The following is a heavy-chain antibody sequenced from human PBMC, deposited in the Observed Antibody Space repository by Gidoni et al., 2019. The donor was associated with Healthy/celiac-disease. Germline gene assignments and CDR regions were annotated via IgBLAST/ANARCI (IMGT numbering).Heavy chain of an antibody. CDR2: IWYDGSKK. J-gene: IGHJ4*02. Sequence: QVQLVESGGGVVQPGRSLRLSCAASRFTFSSDGMHWVRQAPGQGLEGVAVIWYDGSKKYYADSVKGRFTITRDNSKNTLYLKMNSLRAEDTAVYYCAREEGGYSSGPFDYWGQGTLVTVSS. CDR3: AREEGGYSSGPFDY. CDR1: RFTFSSDG. D-gene: IGHD6-19*01. V-gene: IGHV3-33*01.